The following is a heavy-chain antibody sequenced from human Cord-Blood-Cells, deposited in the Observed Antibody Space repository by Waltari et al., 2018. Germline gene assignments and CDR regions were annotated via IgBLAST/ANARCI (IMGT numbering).Heavy chain of an antibody. D-gene: IGHD3-10*01. Sequence: QVQLQQWGAGLLKPSETLSLTCAVYGGSFSGYYWSWIRQPPGKGLGWIGEINHSGSTNDTPSLKSRVTISVDTSKNQFSLKLSSVTAADTAVYYCARVQSGYFDYWGQGTLVTVSS. V-gene: IGHV4-34*01. CDR2: INHSGST. CDR1: GGSFSGYY. CDR3: ARVQSGYFDY. J-gene: IGHJ4*02.